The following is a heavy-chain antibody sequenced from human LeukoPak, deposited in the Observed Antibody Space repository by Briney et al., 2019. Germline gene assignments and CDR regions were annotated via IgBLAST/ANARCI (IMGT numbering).Heavy chain of an antibody. CDR3: ARATVTWVSATTPPAYFDY. D-gene: IGHD2-15*01. CDR1: VYTFTRYY. Sequence: ASVKVSCKPSVYTFTRYYMHWVRQAPGQGLEGMGWINPNSGGTNYPQKLQGRSTMTRGTSISTAYTELSRLRSDDPAVYYCARATVTWVSATTPPAYFDYWGEGTLVTVSS. V-gene: IGHV1-2*02. J-gene: IGHJ4*02. CDR2: INPNSGGT.